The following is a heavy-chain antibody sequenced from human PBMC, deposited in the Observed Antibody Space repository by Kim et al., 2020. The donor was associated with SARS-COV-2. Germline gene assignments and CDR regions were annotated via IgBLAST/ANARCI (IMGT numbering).Heavy chain of an antibody. CDR1: GGSISSSSYY. J-gene: IGHJ6*02. CDR3: ARLARLGGNPANYYFYGMDV. D-gene: IGHD2-15*01. CDR2: IYYSGST. V-gene: IGHV4-39*01. Sequence: SETLSLTCTVSGGSISSSSYYWGWIRQPPGKGLEWIGSIYYSGSTYYNPSLKSRVTISVDTSKNQFSLKLSSVTAADTAGYYCARLARLGGNPANYYFYGMDVWGQGTTVTVSS.